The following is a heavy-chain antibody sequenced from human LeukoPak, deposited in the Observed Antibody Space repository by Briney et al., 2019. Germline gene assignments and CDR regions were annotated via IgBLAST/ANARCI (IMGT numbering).Heavy chain of an antibody. Sequence: GGSLRLSCAASGFTFSSYGMSWFRQPPGKGLEWVSTISGGDGGTYYADSVRGRFTISRDNSKNTLYLQMNSLRDEDTAVYYCAKESESYDSSGSTLDYWGQGTLVTVSS. CDR3: AKESESYDSSGSTLDY. CDR2: ISGGDGGT. CDR1: GFTFSSYG. D-gene: IGHD3-22*01. V-gene: IGHV3-23*01. J-gene: IGHJ4*02.